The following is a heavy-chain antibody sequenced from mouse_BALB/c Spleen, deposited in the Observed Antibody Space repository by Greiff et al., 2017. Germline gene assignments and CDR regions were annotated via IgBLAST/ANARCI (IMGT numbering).Heavy chain of an antibody. CDR3: AREVRLYFDY. V-gene: IGHV1S81*02. Sequence: QVQLQQSGADLVKPGASVKLSCKASGYTFTSYWMPWVKQRPGQGLEWIGEINPSNGRTNYNEKFKSKATLTVDKSSSTVYMQLSSLTSEDSTVYYGAREVRLYFDYWGQGTTLTVSS. CDR2: INPSNGRT. CDR1: GYTFTSYW. J-gene: IGHJ2*01. D-gene: IGHD2-14*01.